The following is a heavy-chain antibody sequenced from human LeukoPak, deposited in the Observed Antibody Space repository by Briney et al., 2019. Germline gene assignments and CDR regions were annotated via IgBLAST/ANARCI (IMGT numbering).Heavy chain of an antibody. Sequence: GGSLRLSCAASGFTFSSYAMSWVRQAPGKGLEWVSAISGSGGSTYYADSVKGRFTISRDNSKNTLYLQMNSLRAEDTAVYYCSKDGSEKQDIVVVPAALDWGQGTLVTVSS. V-gene: IGHV3-23*01. D-gene: IGHD2-2*01. CDR3: SKDGSEKQDIVVVPAALD. J-gene: IGHJ4*02. CDR1: GFTFSSYA. CDR2: ISGSGGST.